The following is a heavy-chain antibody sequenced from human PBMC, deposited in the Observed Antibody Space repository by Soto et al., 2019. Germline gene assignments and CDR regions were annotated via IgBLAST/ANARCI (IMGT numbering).Heavy chain of an antibody. J-gene: IGHJ4*02. D-gene: IGHD3-16*02. Sequence: SETLSLSCAVYGGCFSGYYWWWIRQPPGKGLEWIGEINHSGSTNYNPSLKSRVTISVDTSKNQFSLKLSSVTAADTAVYYCARGKRSDYVWGSYRDHCDYWGQGTGVTVS. CDR3: ARGKRSDYVWGSYRDHCDY. V-gene: IGHV4-34*01. CDR1: GGCFSGYY. CDR2: INHSGST.